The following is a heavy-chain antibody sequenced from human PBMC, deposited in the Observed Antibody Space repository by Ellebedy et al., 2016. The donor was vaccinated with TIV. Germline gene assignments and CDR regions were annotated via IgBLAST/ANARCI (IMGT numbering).Heavy chain of an antibody. Sequence: SETLSLTXAVYGGSFSGYYWSWIRQPPGKGLEWIGEINHSGSTNYNPSLKSRVTISVDTSKNQFSLKLSSVTAADTAVYYCARHGVAVAVYFDYWGQGTLVTVSS. CDR2: INHSGST. CDR3: ARHGVAVAVYFDY. CDR1: GGSFSGYY. V-gene: IGHV4-34*01. J-gene: IGHJ4*02. D-gene: IGHD6-19*01.